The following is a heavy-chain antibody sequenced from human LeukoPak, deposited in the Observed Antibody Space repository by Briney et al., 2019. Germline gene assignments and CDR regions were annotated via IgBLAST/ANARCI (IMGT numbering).Heavy chain of an antibody. CDR3: VRDASGWFDP. CDR2: IYHSGST. D-gene: IGHD6-6*01. CDR1: GYSISSGYY. Sequence: PSETLSLTCAVSGYSISSGYYWGWIRQPPGKGLEWIGSIYHSGSTYYNPSLKSRVTISVDTSKNQFSLKLSSVTAADTAVYYCVRDASGWFDPWGQGTLVTVSS. V-gene: IGHV4-38-2*02. J-gene: IGHJ5*02.